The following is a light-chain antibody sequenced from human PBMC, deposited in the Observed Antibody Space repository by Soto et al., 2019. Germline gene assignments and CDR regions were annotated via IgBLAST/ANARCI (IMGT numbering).Light chain of an antibody. J-gene: IGKJ1*01. Sequence: AIQMTQSPSSLSASVGDRVTITCRASQGIGSYLGWYQEKPGKAPKLLINAASSLHRGVPTRFSGSGSGTDFTLTISSLQPEDFATYYCQQYNSYSWTFGQGTKVDIK. CDR2: AAS. CDR1: QGIGSY. CDR3: QQYNSYSWT. V-gene: IGKV1-6*01.